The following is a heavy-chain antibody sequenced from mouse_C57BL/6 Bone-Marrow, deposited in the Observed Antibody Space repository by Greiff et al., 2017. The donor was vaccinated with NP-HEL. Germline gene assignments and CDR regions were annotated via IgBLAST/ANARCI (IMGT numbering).Heavy chain of an antibody. CDR3: ARGLHYGAWYFDV. J-gene: IGHJ1*03. V-gene: IGHV1-64*01. D-gene: IGHD1-1*02. Sequence: QVQLQQPGAELVKPGASVKLSCKASGYTFTSYWMHWVKQRPGQGLEWIGMIHPNSGSTNYNEKFKSKATLTVDKSSSTAYMQLSSLTSEDSAVYYCARGLHYGAWYFDVWGTGTTVTVSS. CDR2: IHPNSGST. CDR1: GYTFTSYW.